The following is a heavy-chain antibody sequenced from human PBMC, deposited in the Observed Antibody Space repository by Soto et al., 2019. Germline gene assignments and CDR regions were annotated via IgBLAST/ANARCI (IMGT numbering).Heavy chain of an antibody. V-gene: IGHV3-23*01. J-gene: IGHJ6*02. Sequence: EVQLLESGGGLVQPGGSLRLSCAASGFTFSSYAMSWVRQAPGKGLEWVSGIIGSGGSTFNADSVKGRFTISRDNSKNTLCLQMNSLRDEDTAVYYCAKKGGAEQLWTYGMDVWGQGTTVTVSS. CDR2: IIGSGGST. CDR3: AKKGGAEQLWTYGMDV. CDR1: GFTFSSYA. D-gene: IGHD6-13*01.